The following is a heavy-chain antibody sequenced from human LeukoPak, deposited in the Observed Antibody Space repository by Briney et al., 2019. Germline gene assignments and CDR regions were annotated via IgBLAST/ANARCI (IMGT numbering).Heavy chain of an antibody. CDR3: ARDRCSGGSCYFDY. D-gene: IGHD2-15*01. CDR1: GLTFSTYN. J-gene: IGHJ4*02. V-gene: IGHV3-48*02. CDR2: IDSSNSPI. Sequence: GSLRLSCAASGLTFSTYNMNWVRQPPGKGLEWVSYIDSSNSPIYYADSVKGRFTISRDNGKNSLYLQMNSLRDEDTAVYYCARDRCSGGSCYFDYWGQGTLVTVSS.